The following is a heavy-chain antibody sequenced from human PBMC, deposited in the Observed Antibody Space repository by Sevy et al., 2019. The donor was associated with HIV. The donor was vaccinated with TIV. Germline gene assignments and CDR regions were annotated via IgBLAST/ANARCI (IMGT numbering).Heavy chain of an antibody. V-gene: IGHV4-61*01. CDR2: IFYSGST. Sequence: SETLSLTCTVSGGSVSSGSFYWSWIRQPPGKGLEWIGYIFYSGSTNYNPSLTSRVTISVDTSKNQFSLKLRSVTAADTAVYYCAVSYYYDRSSYYSFDYWGQGTLVTVSS. CDR3: AVSYYYDRSSYYSFDY. J-gene: IGHJ4*02. CDR1: GGSVSSGSFY. D-gene: IGHD3-22*01.